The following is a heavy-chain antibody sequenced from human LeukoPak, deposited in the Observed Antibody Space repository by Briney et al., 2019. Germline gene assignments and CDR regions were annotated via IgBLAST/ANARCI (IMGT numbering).Heavy chain of an antibody. V-gene: IGHV4-59*01. Sequence: PSETLSLPCTVSGVSINNYYWSWLRQPPGKGLEWIGYIYYRGSTNYNPSLKSRVTFSVDTSKNQFSLKLNSVTAADTAVYYCARGGDYGDLRYFDYWGQGTLVTVSS. J-gene: IGHJ4*02. CDR3: ARGGDYGDLRYFDY. CDR2: IYYRGST. D-gene: IGHD4-17*01. CDR1: GVSINNYY.